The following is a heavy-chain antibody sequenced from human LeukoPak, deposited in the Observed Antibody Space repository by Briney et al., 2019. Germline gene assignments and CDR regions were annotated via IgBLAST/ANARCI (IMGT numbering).Heavy chain of an antibody. CDR1: GFTFSSYG. V-gene: IGHV3-30*02. J-gene: IGHJ4*02. CDR2: IRYDGSNK. Sequence: GGSLRLSCAASGFTFSSYGMHWVRQAPGKGLEWVAFIRYDGSNKYYADSVKGRFSISRENSKNTLYLQMNSLRAEDTAVYYCAKDKPGGYYYDSSGYYFPDYWGQGTLVTVSS. CDR3: AKDKPGGYYYDSSGYYFPDY. D-gene: IGHD3-22*01.